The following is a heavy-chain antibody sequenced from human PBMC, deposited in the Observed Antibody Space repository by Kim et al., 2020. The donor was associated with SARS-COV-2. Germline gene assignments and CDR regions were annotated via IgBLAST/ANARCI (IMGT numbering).Heavy chain of an antibody. CDR2: INSDGSST. CDR3: ARGSGYSSGWYWFDP. Sequence: GSLRLSCAASGFSFSSYWMHWVRQAPGKGLVWVSRINSDGSSTRYADSVKGRFTFSRDNAKNTLYLQMNSLRAEDTAVYYCARGSGYSSGWYWFDPWGQ. D-gene: IGHD6-19*01. J-gene: IGHJ5*02. CDR1: GFSFSSYW. V-gene: IGHV3-74*01.